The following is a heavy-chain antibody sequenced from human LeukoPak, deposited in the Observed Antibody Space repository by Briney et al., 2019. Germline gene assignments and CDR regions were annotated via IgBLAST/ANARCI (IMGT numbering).Heavy chain of an antibody. D-gene: IGHD2-2*01. CDR3: ARAGGYCSSTSCYGPGWFDP. Sequence: PGGSLRLSCAASGFTFSDYYMSWIRQAPGKGLEWVSYISSSGSTIYYADSVKGRFTISRDNAKNSLYLQMNSLRAEDTAVYYCARAGGYCSSTSCYGPGWFDPWGQGTLVTVSS. CDR2: ISSSGSTI. V-gene: IGHV3-11*04. CDR1: GFTFSDYY. J-gene: IGHJ5*02.